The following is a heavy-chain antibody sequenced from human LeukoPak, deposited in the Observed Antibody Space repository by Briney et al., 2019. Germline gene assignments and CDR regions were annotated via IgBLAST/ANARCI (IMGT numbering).Heavy chain of an antibody. CDR3: AKSRRGYSFGPNYYYYMDV. Sequence: AGGSLRLPCAASGFTFSSYGMHWVRQAPGKGLEWVAFIRYDGSNKYYADSVKGRFTISRDNSKNTLYLQMNSLRAEDTAVYYCAKSRRGYSFGPNYYYYMDVWGKGTTVTISS. CDR2: IRYDGSNK. D-gene: IGHD5-18*01. J-gene: IGHJ6*03. CDR1: GFTFSSYG. V-gene: IGHV3-30*02.